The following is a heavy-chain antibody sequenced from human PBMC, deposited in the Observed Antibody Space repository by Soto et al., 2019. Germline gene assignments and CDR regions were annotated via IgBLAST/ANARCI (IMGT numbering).Heavy chain of an antibody. D-gene: IGHD4-17*01. CDR1: GYTFTSYG. Sequence: ASVKVSCKASGYTFTSYGISWVRQAPGQGLEWMGWISAYNGNTNYAQKLQGRVTMTTDTSTSTAYMELRSLRSDDTAVYYCARDHQLTNRPGDYIFDYWGQGTLVTVSS. CDR2: ISAYNGNT. V-gene: IGHV1-18*04. CDR3: ARDHQLTNRPGDYIFDY. J-gene: IGHJ4*02.